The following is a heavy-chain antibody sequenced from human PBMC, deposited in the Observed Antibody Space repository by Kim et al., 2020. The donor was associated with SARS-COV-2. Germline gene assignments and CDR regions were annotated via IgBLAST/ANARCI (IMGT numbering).Heavy chain of an antibody. CDR1: GFTFSSYS. CDR3: ARELYSGYPPTYYYYGMDV. CDR2: ISSSSYI. Sequence: GGSLRLSCAASGFTFSSYSMNWVRQAPGKGLEWVSSISSSSYIYYADSVKGRFTISRDNAKNSLYLQMNSLRAEDTAVYYCARELYSGYPPTYYYYGMDVWGQGTTVTVSS. D-gene: IGHD5-12*01. J-gene: IGHJ6*02. V-gene: IGHV3-21*01.